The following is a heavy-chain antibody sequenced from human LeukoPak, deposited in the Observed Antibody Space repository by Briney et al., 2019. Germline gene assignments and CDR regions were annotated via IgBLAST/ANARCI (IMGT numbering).Heavy chain of an antibody. CDR2: IRSKAYGGTT. Sequence: GGSLRLSCTASGFTFGDYAMSWVRQAPGKGLEWVGFIRSKAYGGTTEYAASVKGRFTISRDDSKSIAYLQMNSLKTEDTAVYYCTRQVGANYFDYWGQGTLVTVSS. CDR1: GFTFGDYA. CDR3: TRQVGANYFDY. D-gene: IGHD1-26*01. J-gene: IGHJ4*02. V-gene: IGHV3-49*04.